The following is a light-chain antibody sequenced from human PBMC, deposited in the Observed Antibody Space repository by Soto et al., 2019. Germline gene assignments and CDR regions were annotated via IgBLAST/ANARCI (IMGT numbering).Light chain of an antibody. J-gene: IGKJ1*01. CDR3: QQYGSSPRT. Sequence: IVMTQSPATLSVSPGEGVTLSCRASQSVRSHLAWYQQKPGQAPRLLIYGASSRATGIPDRFSGSGSGTDVTLTISRLETEDFAVYYCQQYGSSPRTFGQGTKVDIK. CDR1: QSVRSH. V-gene: IGKV3-20*01. CDR2: GAS.